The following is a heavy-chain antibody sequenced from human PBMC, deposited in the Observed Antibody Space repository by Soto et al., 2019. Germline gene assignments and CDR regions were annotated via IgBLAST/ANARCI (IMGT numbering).Heavy chain of an antibody. V-gene: IGHV1-69*13. D-gene: IGHD3-16*01. Sequence: GASVKVSCKASGGTFSSYAISWVRQAPGQGLEWMGGIIPIFGTANYAQKFQGRVTITADESTSTAYMELSSLRSEDTAVYYCARDKPRNYDYVWGSYRWADYYYGMDVWGQGTTVTVSS. J-gene: IGHJ6*02. CDR1: GGTFSSYA. CDR2: IIPIFGTA. CDR3: ARDKPRNYDYVWGSYRWADYYYGMDV.